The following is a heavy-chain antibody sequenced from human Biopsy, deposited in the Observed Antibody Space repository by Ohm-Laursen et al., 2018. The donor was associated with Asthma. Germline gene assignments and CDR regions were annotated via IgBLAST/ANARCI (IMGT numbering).Heavy chain of an antibody. CDR1: GFTFSSYG. V-gene: IGHV3-30*03. CDR3: VRGDSSGWSHYYFDY. CDR2: ISYDGSNK. J-gene: IGHJ4*02. Sequence: SLRLSCTASGFTFSSYGMHWVRQAPGKGLEWVAVISYDGSNKYYADSVKGRFTISRDNSKNTLYLQMNSLRAEDTAVYYCVRGDSSGWSHYYFDYWGQGTLVTVSS. D-gene: IGHD6-19*01.